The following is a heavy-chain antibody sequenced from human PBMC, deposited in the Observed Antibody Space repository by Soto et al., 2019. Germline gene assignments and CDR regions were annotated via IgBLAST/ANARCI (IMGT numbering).Heavy chain of an antibody. V-gene: IGHV5-10-1*01. D-gene: IGHD3-16*01. CDR2: IDPSDSYT. CDR3: ASGGGGSDYFDY. J-gene: IGHJ4*02. CDR1: GYSFTSYW. Sequence: GESLKISCKGSGYSFTSYWISWVRQMPGKGLEWMGRIDPSDSYTNYSPSFQGHVTISADKSISTAYLQWSSLKASDTAMYYCASGGGGSDYFDYWGQGTLVTVSS.